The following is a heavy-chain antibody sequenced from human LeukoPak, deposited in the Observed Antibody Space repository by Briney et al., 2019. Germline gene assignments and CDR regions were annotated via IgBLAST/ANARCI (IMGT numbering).Heavy chain of an antibody. CDR1: GFTFSNYA. CDR2: ISYDGSNK. Sequence: GGSLRLSCAASGFTFSNYAMNWVRQAPGKGLEWVALISYDGSNKYNADSVKGRFTISRDNSKNTLYLQMHSLRAEDTAVYYCAKSIAVAGLAGGRTFDYWGQGTLVTVSS. J-gene: IGHJ4*02. CDR3: AKSIAVAGLAGGRTFDY. V-gene: IGHV3-30*04. D-gene: IGHD6-19*01.